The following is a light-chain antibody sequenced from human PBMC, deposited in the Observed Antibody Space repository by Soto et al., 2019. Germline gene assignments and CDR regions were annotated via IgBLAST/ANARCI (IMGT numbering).Light chain of an antibody. CDR3: QQYNNWPALT. V-gene: IGKV3-15*01. Sequence: EIVMTQSPATLSVSPGERATRSCRASQSVSNDLAWYQQKPGQAPRLLIYTASTRATGIPARFSGSGSGTEFTLTISSLQSEDFAVYYCQQYNNWPALTFGPGTKVDFK. CDR2: TAS. CDR1: QSVSND. J-gene: IGKJ3*01.